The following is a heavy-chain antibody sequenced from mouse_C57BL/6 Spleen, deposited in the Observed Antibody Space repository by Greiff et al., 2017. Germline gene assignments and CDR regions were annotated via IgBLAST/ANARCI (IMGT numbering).Heavy chain of an antibody. J-gene: IGHJ4*01. V-gene: IGHV14-4*01. Sequence: EVQLQQSGAELVRPGASVKLSCTASGFNIKDDYMHWVKQRPEQGLEWIGWIDPENGDTEYASKFQGKATITADTSSTTAYLQLSSLTSEDTAVYYCTYYGSSFYAMDYWGQGTSVTVSS. D-gene: IGHD1-1*01. CDR1: GFNIKDDY. CDR3: TYYGSSFYAMDY. CDR2: IDPENGDT.